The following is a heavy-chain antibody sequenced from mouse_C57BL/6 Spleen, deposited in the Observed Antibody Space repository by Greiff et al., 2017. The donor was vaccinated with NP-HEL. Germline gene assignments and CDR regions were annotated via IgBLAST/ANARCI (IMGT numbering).Heavy chain of an antibody. D-gene: IGHD2-3*01. J-gene: IGHJ3*01. CDR3: ARKDGYYAAWFAY. V-gene: IGHV1-42*01. CDR2: INPSTGGT. CDR1: GYSFTGYY. Sequence: LVESGPELVKPGASVKISCKASGYSFTGYYMNWVKKSPEKSLEWIGEINPSTGGTTYNQKFKAKATLTVDKSSSTAYMQLKSLTSEDSAVYYCARKDGYYAAWFAYWGQGTLVTVSA.